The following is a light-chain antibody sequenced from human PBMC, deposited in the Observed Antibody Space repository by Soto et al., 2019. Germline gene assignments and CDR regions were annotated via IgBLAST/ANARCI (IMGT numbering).Light chain of an antibody. J-gene: IGKJ1*01. Sequence: DIQMTQSPSSVSASVGDRGTITCRASQSISSYLNWYQQKPGKAPKLLIYAASSLQSGVPSRFSGSGSGTDFTLTISSVQPEDFGTYYCQESDSTPRSFCQGTKVDIK. CDR3: QESDSTPRS. V-gene: IGKV1-39*01. CDR2: AAS. CDR1: QSISSY.